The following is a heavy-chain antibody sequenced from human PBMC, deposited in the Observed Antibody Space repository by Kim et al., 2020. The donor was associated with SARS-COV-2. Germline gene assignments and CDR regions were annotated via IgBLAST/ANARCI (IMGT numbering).Heavy chain of an antibody. CDR1: GGSISSYY. V-gene: IGHV4-59*08. CDR3: ARRMRLVPNGYAFDI. J-gene: IGHJ3*02. Sequence: SETLSLTCTVSGGSISSYYWSWIRQPPGKGLEWIGYIYYSGSTNYNPSLKSRVTISVDTSKNQFSLKLSSVTAADTAVYYCARRMRLVPNGYAFDIWGQGTMVTVSS. D-gene: IGHD6-19*01. CDR2: IYYSGST.